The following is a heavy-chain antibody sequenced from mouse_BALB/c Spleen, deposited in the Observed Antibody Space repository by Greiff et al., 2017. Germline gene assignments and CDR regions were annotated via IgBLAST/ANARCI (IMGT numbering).Heavy chain of an antibody. V-gene: IGHV1S137*01. CDR2: ISTYYGDA. Sequence: QVQLQQSGAELVRPGVSVKISCKGSGYTFTDYAMHWVKQSHAKSLEWIGVISTYYGDASYNQKFKGKATMTVDKSSSTAYMELARLTSEDSAIYYCARSPYYYVSSYERNYFDYWGQGTTLTVSS. CDR3: ARSPYYYVSSYERNYFDY. CDR1: GYTFTDYA. D-gene: IGHD1-1*01. J-gene: IGHJ2*01.